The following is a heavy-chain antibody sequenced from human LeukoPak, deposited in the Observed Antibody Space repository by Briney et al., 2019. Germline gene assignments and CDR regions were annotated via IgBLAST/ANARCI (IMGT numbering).Heavy chain of an antibody. Sequence: PSETLSLTCTVSGGSISSGDYYWSWIRQPPGKGLEWIGYIYYSGSTYYNPSLKSRVTISVDTSKNQFSLKLSSVTAADTAVYYCARDMVYYDSSGYYYHDAFDIWGQGTMVTVSS. CDR2: IYYSGST. CDR1: GGSISSGDYY. CDR3: ARDMVYYDSSGYYYHDAFDI. J-gene: IGHJ3*02. V-gene: IGHV4-30-4*01. D-gene: IGHD3-22*01.